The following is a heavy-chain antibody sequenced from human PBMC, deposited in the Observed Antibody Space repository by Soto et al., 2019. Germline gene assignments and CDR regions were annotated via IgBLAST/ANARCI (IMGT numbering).Heavy chain of an antibody. Sequence: KTSETLSLTCTVSGGSVSNSDYYWSWIRQPPGRGLEWIAYIYYSGSTNYSPSLKSRVTISMDTSKNQFSLKLSSVTEADTAVYYCARNGFCSGNSCYPNWFDPWGQGTLVTVSS. D-gene: IGHD2-15*01. V-gene: IGHV4-61*08. J-gene: IGHJ5*02. CDR3: ARNGFCSGNSCYPNWFDP. CDR1: GGSVSNSDYY. CDR2: IYYSGST.